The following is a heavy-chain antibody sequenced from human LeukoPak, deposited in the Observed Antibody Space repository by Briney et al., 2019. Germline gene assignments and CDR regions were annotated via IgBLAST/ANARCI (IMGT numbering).Heavy chain of an antibody. CDR2: IRYDGSNK. J-gene: IGHJ4*02. CDR3: AKAPYCSSTTCYQDY. CDR1: GFTFINYG. Sequence: GALGLSCAASGFTFINYGMHWVRQAPGKGLEWVAFIRYDGSNKYYPDSVKGRFTISRDNSKNTLYLQMNSLRAEDTAVYYCAKAPYCSSTTCYQDYWGQGTLVTVSS. V-gene: IGHV3-30*02. D-gene: IGHD2-2*01.